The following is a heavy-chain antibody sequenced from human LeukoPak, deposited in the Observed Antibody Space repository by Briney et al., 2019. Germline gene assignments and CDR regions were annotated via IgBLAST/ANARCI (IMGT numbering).Heavy chain of an antibody. Sequence: GGSLRLSCAASGFTFSSYGMHWVRQAPGKGLEWVAVIWYDGSNKYYADSVKGRFTISRDNSKNTLYLQMNSLRDEDTAVYYCARDRVRLGGYWPFDYWGQGTLVTVSS. J-gene: IGHJ4*02. V-gene: IGHV3-33*01. CDR2: IWYDGSNK. CDR3: ARDRVRLGGYWPFDY. D-gene: IGHD3-22*01. CDR1: GFTFSSYG.